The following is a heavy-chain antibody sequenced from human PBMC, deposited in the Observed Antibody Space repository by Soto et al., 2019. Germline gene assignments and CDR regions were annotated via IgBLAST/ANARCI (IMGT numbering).Heavy chain of an antibody. V-gene: IGHV3-23*01. Sequence: EVQLLESGGGLVQPGGSLRLSCAASGFTFSSHVMSWVRQAPGKGLEWVSGISTGGGSTDYADSVKGRFTISRDNSKNALHLQMKSLRAEDTAVYFCARDQTDSGGYSDSWGQGTLVTVSS. CDR3: ARDQTDSGGYSDS. CDR2: ISTGGGST. CDR1: GFTFSSHV. D-gene: IGHD2-15*01. J-gene: IGHJ4*02.